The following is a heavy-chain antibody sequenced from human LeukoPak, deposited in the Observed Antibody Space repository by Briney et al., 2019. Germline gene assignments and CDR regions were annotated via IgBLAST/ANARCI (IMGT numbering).Heavy chain of an antibody. D-gene: IGHD3-3*02. CDR3: ARQGHISSLNS. V-gene: IGHV4-39*01. J-gene: IGHJ5*01. CDR1: GDSVSSTSYY. CDR2: IYNSGST. Sequence: SETLSLTCAVSGDSVSSTSYYWGWIRQPPGKGLEWIGSIYNSGSTYYNPTLKSRVTISVDTSKNQFSLKLSSVTAADTAVYYCARQGHISSLNSRGQGTLVTVSS.